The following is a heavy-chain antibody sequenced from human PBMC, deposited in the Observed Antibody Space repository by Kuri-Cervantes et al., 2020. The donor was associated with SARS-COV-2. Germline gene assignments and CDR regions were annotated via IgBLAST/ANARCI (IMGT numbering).Heavy chain of an antibody. V-gene: IGHV3-23*01. CDR2: ITDEGADT. CDR1: GFTFSSFA. D-gene: IGHD3-10*02. J-gene: IGHJ4*03. CDR3: VKCSAASHPCYLDY. Sequence: GESLKISCAGSGFTFSSFAMAWVRQAPGKGLEWISDITDEGADTYFADSVKGRFTISRDNSKYSLTLQMSSPRAEDTAIYYCVKCSAASHPCYLDYWGQGTLVTVSS.